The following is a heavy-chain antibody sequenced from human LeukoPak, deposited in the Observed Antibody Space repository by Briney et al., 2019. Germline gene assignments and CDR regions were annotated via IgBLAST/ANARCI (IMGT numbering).Heavy chain of an antibody. CDR3: ARDSTASLNAFDI. J-gene: IGHJ3*02. D-gene: IGHD5-18*01. V-gene: IGHV3-30*04. CDR1: GFTFSSYA. CDR2: ISYDGSNK. Sequence: GGSLRLSCAASGFTFSSYAMHWVRQAPGKGLEWVAVISYDGSNKYYADSVKGRFTISRDNSKTTLYLQMNSLRAEDTAVYYCARDSTASLNAFDIWGQGTMVTVSS.